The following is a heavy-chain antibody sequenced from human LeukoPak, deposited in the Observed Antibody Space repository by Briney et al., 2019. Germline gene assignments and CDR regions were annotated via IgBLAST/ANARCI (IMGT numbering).Heavy chain of an antibody. D-gene: IGHD2/OR15-2a*01. J-gene: IGHJ4*02. V-gene: IGHV3-33*01. CDR3: AREGPRGNSQFDY. Sequence: GGSLRLSCAASGFTFSSYGMHWVRQAPGKGLEWVAVIWYDGSNKYYADSVKGRLTISRDNSKNTLYLQMNSLRAEDTAVYYCAREGPRGNSQFDYWGQGTLVTVSS. CDR1: GFTFSSYG. CDR2: IWYDGSNK.